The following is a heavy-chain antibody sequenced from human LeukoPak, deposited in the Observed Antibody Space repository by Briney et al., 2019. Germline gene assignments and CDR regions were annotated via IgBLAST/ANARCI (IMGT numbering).Heavy chain of an antibody. Sequence: PSETLSLTCTVSGGSISSYYWNWIRQPPGKGLEWIGYISYSGSTNYNPSLKSRVTISLDTSKTKFFLKLSSVTAADTALYYCTRGNASWGQGTLVTVSS. CDR1: GGSISSYY. V-gene: IGHV4-59*01. CDR3: TRGNAS. CDR2: ISYSGST. J-gene: IGHJ4*02.